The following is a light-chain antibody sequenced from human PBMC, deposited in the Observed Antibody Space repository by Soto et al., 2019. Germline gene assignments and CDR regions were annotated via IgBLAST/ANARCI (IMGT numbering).Light chain of an antibody. CDR3: QVWDSRSDHYV. CDR2: DDS. J-gene: IGLJ1*01. V-gene: IGLV3-21*02. Sequence: SYELTQPPSVSVAPGQTASITCGGSDIGSKSVHWYQQKPGQAPVVVVYDDSDRPSGIPERFSGSNSGNTATLTISRVEAGDEADYYCQVWDSRSDHYVFGTGTQLTVL. CDR1: DIGSKS.